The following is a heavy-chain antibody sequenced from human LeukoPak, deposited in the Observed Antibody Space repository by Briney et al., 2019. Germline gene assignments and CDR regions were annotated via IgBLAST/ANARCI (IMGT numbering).Heavy chain of an antibody. Sequence: SETLSLTCTVSGGSISSYSWSWIRQPPGKGLEWIGYISYSGSTNYNPSLKSRVTISVDTSKHQFSLKLSSVTAADTAVYYCARIAVAGWGAFDIWGQGTMVTVSS. J-gene: IGHJ3*02. D-gene: IGHD6-19*01. CDR3: ARIAVAGWGAFDI. CDR2: ISYSGST. CDR1: GGSISSYS. V-gene: IGHV4-59*01.